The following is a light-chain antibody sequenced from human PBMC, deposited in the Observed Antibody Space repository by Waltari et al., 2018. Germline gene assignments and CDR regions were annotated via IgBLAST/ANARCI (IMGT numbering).Light chain of an antibody. CDR3: SSYTSSSTYV. V-gene: IGLV2-14*01. CDR2: EVI. CDR1: SSDVGGYNY. J-gene: IGLJ1*01. Sequence: QSALTQPASVSGSPGQSITISCTGTSSDVGGYNYVSWYQQHPGKAPKLMIYEVINRPAGVSNRVSGSKSGNTASLTISGLQAEDEADYDCSSYTSSSTYVFGTGTKVTVL.